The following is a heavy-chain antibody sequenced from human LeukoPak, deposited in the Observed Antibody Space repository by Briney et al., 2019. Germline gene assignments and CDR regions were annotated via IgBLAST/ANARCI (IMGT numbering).Heavy chain of an antibody. CDR2: IYYSGST. CDR3: ARHGPFITSVDFYYYAMDV. CDR1: GGSISSYY. J-gene: IGHJ6*02. D-gene: IGHD3-10*01. V-gene: IGHV4-59*08. Sequence: SETLSLTCTVSGGSISSYYWSWIRQPPGKGLEWIGYIYYSGSTDYNPSLKSRVTISVDTSKKQFSLRLPSVTAADTAVYFCARHGPFITSVDFYYYAMDVWGQGTTVTVSS.